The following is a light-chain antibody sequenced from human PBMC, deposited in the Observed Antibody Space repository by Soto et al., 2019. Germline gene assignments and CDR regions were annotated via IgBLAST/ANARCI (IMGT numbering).Light chain of an antibody. CDR3: QQSYSIPLT. CDR1: QSISSY. Sequence: DIQMTQSPSSLSASVGDRVTITCRASQSISSYLNWYQQKPGKAPKLLIYAASSLQSGVPSRFSGSGSGTDFTLTISSLQPEDFATYFCQQSYSIPLTLGSGTKVDIK. CDR2: AAS. V-gene: IGKV1-39*01. J-gene: IGKJ3*01.